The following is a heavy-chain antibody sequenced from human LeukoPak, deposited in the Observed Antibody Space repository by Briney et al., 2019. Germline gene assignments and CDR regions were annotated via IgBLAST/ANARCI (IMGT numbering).Heavy chain of an antibody. Sequence: PGGSLRLSCAASGFTFSSYGMHWVRQAPGKGLEWVAVIWFDGSNKYYADSVKGRFTISRDNSKNTLYLQMNSLRAEDTAVYYCARDQRSTSRYGRCPYYYGMDVWGQGTTVTVSS. D-gene: IGHD2-2*01. V-gene: IGHV3-33*01. CDR2: IWFDGSNK. CDR3: ARDQRSTSRYGRCPYYYGMDV. CDR1: GFTFSSYG. J-gene: IGHJ6*02.